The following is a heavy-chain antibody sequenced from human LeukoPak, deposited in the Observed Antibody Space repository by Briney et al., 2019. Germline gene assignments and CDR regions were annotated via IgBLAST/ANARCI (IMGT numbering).Heavy chain of an antibody. Sequence: ASVKVSCKASGGTFSSYAIGWVRQAPGQGLEWMGGIIPIFGTANYAQKFQGRVTITADESTSTAYMELSSLRSEDTAVYYCASYAEPYYYDSSGYYSFGYWGQGTLVTVSS. V-gene: IGHV1-69*01. CDR3: ASYAEPYYYDSSGYYSFGY. CDR2: IIPIFGTA. D-gene: IGHD3-22*01. J-gene: IGHJ4*02. CDR1: GGTFSSYA.